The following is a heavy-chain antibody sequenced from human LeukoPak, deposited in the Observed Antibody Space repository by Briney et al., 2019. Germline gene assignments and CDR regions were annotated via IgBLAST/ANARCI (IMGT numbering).Heavy chain of an antibody. D-gene: IGHD3-22*01. CDR1: GNSFTGYY. Sequence: PEASVKVSCKASGNSFTGYYIHWVRQAPGQGLEWMGWINPNSGGTNYAQKFQGRVTMTRDTSISTAYMELSRLRSDDTAVYYCARATSGYYDYFDYWGQGTLVTVSS. CDR2: INPNSGGT. CDR3: ARATSGYYDYFDY. J-gene: IGHJ4*02. V-gene: IGHV1-2*02.